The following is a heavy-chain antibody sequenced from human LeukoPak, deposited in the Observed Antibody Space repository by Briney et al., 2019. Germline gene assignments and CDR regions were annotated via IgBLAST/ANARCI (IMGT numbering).Heavy chain of an antibody. D-gene: IGHD3-10*01. V-gene: IGHV1-18*04. CDR3: ARFRAGVGEPYGDF. J-gene: IGHJ4*02. CDR2: ISAYNGNT. Sequence: ASVKVSCKASGYTFTGYYIHWVRQAPGQGLEWMGWISAYNGNTNYAQKFQGRVTMTTDTSTSTAYMELRSLRSDDTAVYYCARFRAGVGEPYGDFWGQGSLVTVSS. CDR1: GYTFTGYY.